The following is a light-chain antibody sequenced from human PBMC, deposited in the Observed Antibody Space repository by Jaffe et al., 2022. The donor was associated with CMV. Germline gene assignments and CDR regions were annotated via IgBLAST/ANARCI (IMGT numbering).Light chain of an antibody. CDR3: SSYTTSSTLV. V-gene: IGLV2-14*03. Sequence: QSALTQPASVSGSPGQSIAISCTGTSSDLGAYNYVSWYQQHPGTAPKLMIYDVSSRPSGVSNRFSGSKSGNTASLTISGLQAEDEADYYCSSYTTSSTLVFGGGTKLTVL. J-gene: IGLJ2*01. CDR1: SSDLGAYNY. CDR2: DVS.